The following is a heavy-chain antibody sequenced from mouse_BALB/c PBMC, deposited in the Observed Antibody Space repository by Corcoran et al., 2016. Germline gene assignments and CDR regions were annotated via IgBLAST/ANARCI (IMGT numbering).Heavy chain of an antibody. J-gene: IGHJ2*01. D-gene: IGHD1-2*01. CDR3: VRRTTATDFDY. V-gene: IGHV8-12*01. CDR2: IYWDDYK. Sequence: QVTLKESGPGILQPSQTLSLTCSFSGFSLSTSGMGVSWIRQPSGKGLEWLAHIYWDDYKRYNPTLKSRLTISKDPSSNQVFLKITSVDTADTVTYYVVRRTTATDFDYLCQGTTLTLSS. CDR1: GFSLSTSGMG.